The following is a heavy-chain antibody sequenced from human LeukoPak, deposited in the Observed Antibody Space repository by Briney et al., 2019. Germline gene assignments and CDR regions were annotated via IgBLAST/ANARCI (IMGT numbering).Heavy chain of an antibody. V-gene: IGHV3-48*01. CDR3: ARDYSMEDGNP. Sequence: GGSLRLSCVASGFTFSSYSMNWVRQAPGKGLEWVSYITSTSSTVFYADSVKGRFTISRDNAKNSLSLQMNSLRAEDTAVYYCARDYSMEDGNPWGQGTLVTVSS. CDR2: ITSTSSTV. CDR1: GFTFSSYS. D-gene: IGHD2/OR15-2a*01. J-gene: IGHJ5*02.